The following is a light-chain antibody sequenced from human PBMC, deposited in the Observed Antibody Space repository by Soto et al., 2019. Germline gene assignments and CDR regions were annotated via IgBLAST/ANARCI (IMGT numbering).Light chain of an antibody. CDR1: QSVSNY. CDR3: QQRSNRRYT. CDR2: DAS. J-gene: IGKJ2*01. V-gene: IGKV3-11*01. Sequence: EIVLTQSPATLSLSPGERATLFCRASQSVSNYLAWYQQKPGQAPRLLIYDASNRATGIPARFSGSGSGTDFTLTISSLEPEDFAVYYCQQRSNRRYTFGQGTKLEIK.